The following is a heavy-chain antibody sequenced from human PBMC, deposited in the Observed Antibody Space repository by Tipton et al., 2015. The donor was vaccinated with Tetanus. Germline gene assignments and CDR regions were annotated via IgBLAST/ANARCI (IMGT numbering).Heavy chain of an antibody. J-gene: IGHJ4*02. CDR1: GFTFRSYW. D-gene: IGHD5-24*01. CDR2: ISPDGRST. V-gene: IGHV3-74*01. CDR3: ARGRDGFHGYFDY. Sequence: SLRLFCVASGFTFRSYWMHWVRQAPGKGLVWVSRISPDGRSTSNADSVKGRFTISRDNAKNTLYVQMNSLRAEDTGVYYCARGRDGFHGYFDYWGQGALVTVSS.